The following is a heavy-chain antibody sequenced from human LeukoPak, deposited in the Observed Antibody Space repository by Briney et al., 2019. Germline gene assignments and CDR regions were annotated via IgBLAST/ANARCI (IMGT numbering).Heavy chain of an antibody. D-gene: IGHD6-6*01. CDR2: MNPNSGNT. CDR3: ARGASRSFDY. V-gene: IGHV1-8*03. J-gene: IGHJ4*02. CDR1: GYTFTSYD. Sequence: ASVKVSCKASGYTFTSYDINWVRQATGQGLEWIGWMNPNSGNTGYAQKFQGRVTITRSTSISTAYMELSSLRSEDTALYYCARGASRSFDYWGQGTLVTVSS.